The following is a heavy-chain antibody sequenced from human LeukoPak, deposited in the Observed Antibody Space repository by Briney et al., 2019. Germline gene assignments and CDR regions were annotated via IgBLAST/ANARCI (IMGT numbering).Heavy chain of an antibody. CDR1: GFTFSSYA. Sequence: GGSLRLSCAASGFTFSSYAMSWVRQAPGKGLEWVSSISSSSSYIYYADSVKGRFTISRDNAKNSLYLQMNSLRAEDTAVYYCARSRYSWAMTTDAFDIWGQGTMVTVSS. CDR2: ISSSSSYI. CDR3: ARSRYSWAMTTDAFDI. J-gene: IGHJ3*02. V-gene: IGHV3-21*01. D-gene: IGHD3-16*02.